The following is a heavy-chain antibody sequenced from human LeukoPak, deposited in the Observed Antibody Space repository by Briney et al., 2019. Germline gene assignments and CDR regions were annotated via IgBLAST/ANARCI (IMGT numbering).Heavy chain of an antibody. CDR3: AVGTTGSTVHFDY. D-gene: IGHD4-17*01. CDR1: GYTFARYG. J-gene: IGHJ4*02. V-gene: IGHV1-3*01. CDR2: ITGGNDKT. Sequence: ASGKVSCKASGYTFARYGIHWVRQAPGQSLEWMGWITGGNDKTKYSQMFQGRVTVTRDTSASAAYMELSSLKSEDTAVYYCAVGTTGSTVHFDYWGQGTLVTVSS.